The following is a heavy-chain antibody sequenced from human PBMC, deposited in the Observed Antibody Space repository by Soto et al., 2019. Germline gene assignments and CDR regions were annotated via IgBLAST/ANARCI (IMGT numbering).Heavy chain of an antibody. V-gene: IGHV4-31*03. Sequence: PLETLSLTCTVSGGSITRGGYYWSWIRQHPGKGLEWIGYVYNSGTTYYNPSLKSRVTISVDTSKNQFSLKLTSVTAADTAVYYCARDSSSWYGHDFDYWGQGTLVTVSS. CDR3: ARDSSSWYGHDFDY. J-gene: IGHJ4*02. D-gene: IGHD6-13*01. CDR1: GGSITRGGYY. CDR2: VYNSGTT.